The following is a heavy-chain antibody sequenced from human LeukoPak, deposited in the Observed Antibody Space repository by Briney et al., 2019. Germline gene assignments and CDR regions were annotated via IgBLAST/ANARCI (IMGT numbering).Heavy chain of an antibody. J-gene: IGHJ3*02. D-gene: IGHD3-10*01. CDR1: GLTFSSYG. Sequence: GGSLRLSCAASGLTFSSYGMSWVRQGPEKGLEWVSAIRGSGDSTYYVDSVKSRFTISRAHSKNTVYLQMNSLGAEDTAVYYCAKDRRSGPPDAFDMWGQGTMVTVSS. CDR3: AKDRRSGPPDAFDM. V-gene: IGHV3-23*01. CDR2: IRGSGDST.